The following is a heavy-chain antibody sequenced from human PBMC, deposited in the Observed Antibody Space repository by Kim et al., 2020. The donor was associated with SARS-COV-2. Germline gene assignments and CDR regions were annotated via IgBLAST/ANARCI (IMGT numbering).Heavy chain of an antibody. CDR1: GGSISSSNW. CDR3: ARYIVVAPAARDAYYYYGMDV. D-gene: IGHD2-2*01. Sequence: SETLSLTCAVSGGSISSSNWWCWVRQPPGKGLEWIGEIYHSGSTNYNPSLKSRVTISVDKSKNQFSVKLSSVTAADTAVYYCARYIVVAPAARDAYYYYGMDVWGQGTTVTVSS. V-gene: IGHV4-4*02. J-gene: IGHJ6*02. CDR2: IYHSGST.